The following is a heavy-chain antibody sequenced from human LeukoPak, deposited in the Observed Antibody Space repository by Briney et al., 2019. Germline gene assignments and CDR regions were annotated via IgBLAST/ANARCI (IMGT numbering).Heavy chain of an antibody. V-gene: IGHV4-34*01. J-gene: IGHJ1*01. D-gene: IGHD2-21*02. CDR2: INHSGIT. Sequence: SETLSLTCTVYGGSFSGYYRGWIRQPPGKGLEWIGEINHSGITNYNPSLKSRITISVDTSKNQFSLKLSSVTAADTAMYYCARAYCGGDCYSGYFQYWGQGTLVTVSS. CDR1: GGSFSGYY. CDR3: ARAYCGGDCYSGYFQY.